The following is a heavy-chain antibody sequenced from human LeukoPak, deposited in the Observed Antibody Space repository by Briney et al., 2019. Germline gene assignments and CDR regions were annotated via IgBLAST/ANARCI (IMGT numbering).Heavy chain of an antibody. D-gene: IGHD5-24*01. J-gene: IGHJ4*02. V-gene: IGHV3-23*01. CDR1: GFTFTNYA. CDR2: ISGSGGSS. CDR3: AKPLRDAGSFNYPYFDF. Sequence: PGGSLRLSCAASGFTFTNYAMKWVRQAPGKGLEWVSAISGSGGSSSYADSVRGRFTISRDNSNTMLYLQMNSLRAEDTAVYYCAKPLRDAGSFNYPYFDFWGQGTLVTVSS.